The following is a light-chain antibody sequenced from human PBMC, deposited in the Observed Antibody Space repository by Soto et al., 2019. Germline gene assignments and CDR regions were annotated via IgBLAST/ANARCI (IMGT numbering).Light chain of an antibody. Sequence: EIVLTQSPGTLSLSPGERATLSCRASQSVSSSHLAWYQQKPGQAPRLLIYGASSRATGIPDRFSGSGSGTDFPLTISRLEPEDFAVYYCQQYGSSPLTFGGGTKVEIK. V-gene: IGKV3-20*01. CDR3: QQYGSSPLT. J-gene: IGKJ4*01. CDR2: GAS. CDR1: QSVSSSH.